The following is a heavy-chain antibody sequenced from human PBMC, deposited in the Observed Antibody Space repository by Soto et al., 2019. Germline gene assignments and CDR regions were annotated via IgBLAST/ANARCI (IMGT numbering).Heavy chain of an antibody. Sequence: SETLSLTCAVYGGSFSSYYWSWIRQPPGKGLEWIGYIYYSGSTNYNPSLKSRVTISVDTSKNQFSLKLSSVTAADTAVYYCARSHGSCTNGVCYLSYHYYYYYGMDVWGQGTTVTVSS. CDR2: IYYSGST. CDR3: ARSHGSCTNGVCYLSYHYYYYYGMDV. D-gene: IGHD2-8*01. V-gene: IGHV4-59*01. CDR1: GGSFSSYY. J-gene: IGHJ6*02.